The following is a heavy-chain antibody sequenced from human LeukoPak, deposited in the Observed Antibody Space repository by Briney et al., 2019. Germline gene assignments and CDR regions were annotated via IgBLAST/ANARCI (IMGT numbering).Heavy chain of an antibody. J-gene: IGHJ6*03. V-gene: IGHV4-59*01. D-gene: IGHD2-2*03. CDR1: GGSISSYF. CDR3: ARVPLDIVVVPAAMVGRNYYYYYMDV. Sequence: SETLPLTCTVSGGSISSYFWSWIRQPPGKGLEWIGYIYYSGSTNYNPSLKSRVTISVDTSKNQFSLKLSSVTAADTAVYYCARVPLDIVVVPAAMVGRNYYYYYMDVWGKGTTVTVSS. CDR2: IYYSGST.